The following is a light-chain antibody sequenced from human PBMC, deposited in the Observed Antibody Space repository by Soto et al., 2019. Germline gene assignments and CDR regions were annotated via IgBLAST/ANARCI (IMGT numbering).Light chain of an antibody. J-gene: IGKJ1*01. CDR2: GAS. V-gene: IGKV3-15*01. Sequence: EIVMTQSPATLSVSPGERATLSCRASQSANRYVAWYQQKPGQAPRLLISGASTRATGIPARFSGSESGTDFTLTISSLQSEDFAVYYCQQYNNWPWTFGQGTKLEIK. CDR3: QQYNNWPWT. CDR1: QSANRY.